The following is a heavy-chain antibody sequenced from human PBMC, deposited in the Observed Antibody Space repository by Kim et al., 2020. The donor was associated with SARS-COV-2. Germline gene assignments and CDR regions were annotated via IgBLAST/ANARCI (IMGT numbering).Heavy chain of an antibody. Sequence: ASVKVSCKASGYTFTSYAMHWVRQAPGQRLEWMGWINAGNGNTKYSQKFQGRVTITRDTSASTAYMELSSLRSEDTAVYYCARGVLTGSIFRYYFDYWGQGTLVTVSS. CDR3: ARGVLTGSIFRYYFDY. D-gene: IGHD3-9*01. CDR1: GYTFTSYA. CDR2: INAGNGNT. J-gene: IGHJ4*02. V-gene: IGHV1-3*01.